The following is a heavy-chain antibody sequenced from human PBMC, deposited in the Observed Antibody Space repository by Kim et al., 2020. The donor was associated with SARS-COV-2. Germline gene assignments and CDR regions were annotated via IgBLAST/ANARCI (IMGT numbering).Heavy chain of an antibody. J-gene: IGHJ6*02. CDR2: FDPEDGET. V-gene: IGHV1-24*01. CDR1: GYTLTELS. Sequence: ASVKVSCKVSGYTLTELSMHWVRQAPGKGLEWMGGFDPEDGETIYAQKFQGRVTMTEDTSTDTAYMELSSLRSEDTAVYYCATGGYGSGSFYYGMDVGGQGTTVTVSS. D-gene: IGHD3-10*01. CDR3: ATGGYGSGSFYYGMDV.